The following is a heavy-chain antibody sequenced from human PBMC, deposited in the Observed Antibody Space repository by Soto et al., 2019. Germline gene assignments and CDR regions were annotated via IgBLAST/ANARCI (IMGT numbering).Heavy chain of an antibody. D-gene: IGHD6-13*01. CDR1: GFTFSSYW. V-gene: IGHV3-74*01. Sequence: EVQLVESGGGLVQPGGSLRLSCAASGFTFSSYWMHWVRQAPGKGLVWVSRINSDGSSTSYADSVKGRFTISRDNDKSTLYRQMNSLRAEDTAVYYCAGGGSSWYGLGYWGQGTLVTVSS. J-gene: IGHJ4*02. CDR2: INSDGSST. CDR3: AGGGSSWYGLGY.